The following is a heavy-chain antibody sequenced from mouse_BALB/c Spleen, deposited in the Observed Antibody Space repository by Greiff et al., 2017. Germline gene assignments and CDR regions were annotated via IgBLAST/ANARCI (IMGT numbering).Heavy chain of an antibody. CDR3: NAWGGNYFTLDT. CDR1: GFNIKDYY. CDR2: IDPENGVT. V-gene: IGHV14-4*02. D-gene: IGHD2-1*01. J-gene: IGHJ2*01. Sequence: EVQLQQSGAELVRPGASVKLSCTASGFNIKDYYMHWVKQRPEQGLEWIGWIDPENGVTEYAPKFKGKATMTADTTSNTAYLQLSSLTSEDTAVYYCNAWGGNYFTLDTWGQGTTLTVSS.